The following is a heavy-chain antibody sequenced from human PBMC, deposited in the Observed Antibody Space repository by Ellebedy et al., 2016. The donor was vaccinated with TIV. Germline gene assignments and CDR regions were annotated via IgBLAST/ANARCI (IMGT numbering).Heavy chain of an antibody. CDR2: IRSKGYGGTT. J-gene: IGHJ4*02. V-gene: IGHV3-49*04. CDR3: TRDRVGYNILTGYYIDY. D-gene: IGHD3-9*01. CDR1: GFNFGDYA. Sequence: GESLKISCTAFGFNFGDYAMSWVRQAPGKGLEWLGLIRSKGYGGTTEYAASVKGRFSISRDDTKSIAYLQMKSLKTEDTAVYYCTRDRVGYNILTGYYIDYWGQGTLVTVSS.